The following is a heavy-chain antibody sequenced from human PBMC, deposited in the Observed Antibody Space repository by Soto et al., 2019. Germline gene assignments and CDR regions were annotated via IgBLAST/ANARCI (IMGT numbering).Heavy chain of an antibody. CDR2: INPNSGGT. V-gene: IGHV1-2*04. CDR1: GYTFTGYY. CDR3: AREGIGYCSGGSCWIDY. J-gene: IGHJ4*02. Sequence: ASVKVSCKASGYTFTGYYMHWVRQAPGQGLEWMGWINPNSGGTNYAQKFQGWVTMTRDTSISTAYMELSRLRSDDTAVYYCAREGIGYCSGGSCWIDYWGQGTLVTVSS. D-gene: IGHD2-15*01.